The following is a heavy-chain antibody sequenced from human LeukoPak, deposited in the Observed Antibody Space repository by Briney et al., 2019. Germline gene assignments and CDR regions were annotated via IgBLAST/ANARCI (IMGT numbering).Heavy chain of an antibody. J-gene: IGHJ5*02. CDR1: GYTFTSYG. CDR3: ARETFYGSGSYYTRQNWFDP. V-gene: IGHV1-2*02. Sequence: ASVKVSCKASGYTFTSYGISWVRQAPGKGLKGMGWTNPNGGGTNYAQKFQGRVTMTRDTSISTAYMELSRLRSDDTAVYYCARETFYGSGSYYTRQNWFDPWGQGTLVTVSS. CDR2: TNPNGGGT. D-gene: IGHD3-10*01.